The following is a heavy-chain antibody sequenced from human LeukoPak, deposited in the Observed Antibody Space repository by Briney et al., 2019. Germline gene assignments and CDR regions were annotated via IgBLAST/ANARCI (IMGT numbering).Heavy chain of an antibody. CDR1: GGSISNYY. CDR2: IYYSGGT. V-gene: IGHV4-59*01. Sequence: PSETLSLTCTVSGGSISNYYWSWIRQPPGTGLEWIGYIYYSGGTNYNPSLKSRVTISIDTSKNQFSLKLSSVTAADTAVYYCARSGYYHGGVYNWRFDPWGQGTLVTVSS. D-gene: IGHD1-1*01. J-gene: IGHJ5*02. CDR3: ARSGYYHGGVYNWRFDP.